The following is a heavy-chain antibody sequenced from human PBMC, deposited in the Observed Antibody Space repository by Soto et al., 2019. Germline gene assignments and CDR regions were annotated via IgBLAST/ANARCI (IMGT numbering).Heavy chain of an antibody. Sequence: ASETLSLTCAVYGGSFSGYYWSWIRQPPGKGLEWIGEINHSGSTNYNPSLKSRVTISVDTSKNQFSLKLSSVTAADTAVYYCARGGSSSWYVKTRENFDYWGQGTLVTVSS. CDR3: ARGGSSSWYVKTRENFDY. V-gene: IGHV4-34*01. J-gene: IGHJ4*02. D-gene: IGHD6-13*01. CDR2: INHSGST. CDR1: GGSFSGYY.